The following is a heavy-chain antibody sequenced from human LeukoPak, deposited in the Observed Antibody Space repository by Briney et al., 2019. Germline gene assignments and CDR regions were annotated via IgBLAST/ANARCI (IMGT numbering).Heavy chain of an antibody. V-gene: IGHV3-74*01. CDR3: ARSSTSGYDRIDFDY. J-gene: IGHJ4*02. CDR1: GFTFSSHW. D-gene: IGHD5-12*01. Sequence: QSGGSLRLSCAASGFTFSSHWMHWVRQAPGKGLAWVSGINSDGSSTSYADSVKGRFTISRDNAKKTLFLQMNSLRAEDTAVYYCARSSTSGYDRIDFDYWGQGTLVTVSS. CDR2: INSDGSST.